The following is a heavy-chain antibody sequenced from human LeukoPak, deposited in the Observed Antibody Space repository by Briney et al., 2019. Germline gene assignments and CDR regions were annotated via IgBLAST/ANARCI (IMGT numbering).Heavy chain of an antibody. CDR3: ARAYSGYSIDF. D-gene: IGHD3-22*01. Sequence: ASVKVSCKASGYTFTNYYIHWVRQAPGHGLVWMGIIYPSGGGSSYAQKFQSRVTMTRDTSTSTVYMELSSLTSEDTAVYYCARAYSGYSIDFWGQGTLVTVSS. V-gene: IGHV1-46*01. CDR2: IYPSGGGS. J-gene: IGHJ4*02. CDR1: GYTFTNYY.